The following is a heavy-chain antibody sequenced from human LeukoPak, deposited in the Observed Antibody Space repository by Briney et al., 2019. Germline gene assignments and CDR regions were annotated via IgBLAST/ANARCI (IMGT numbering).Heavy chain of an antibody. D-gene: IGHD1-14*01. V-gene: IGHV1-46*01. CDR2: INPSGGST. CDR1: GYTFTGYY. Sequence: GASVKVSCKASGYTFTGYYMHWVRQAPGQGLEWMGIINPSGGSTSYAQKFQGRVTMTRDMSTSTVYMELSSLRSEDTAVYYCARARLGTEDAFDIWGQGTMVTVSS. J-gene: IGHJ3*02. CDR3: ARARLGTEDAFDI.